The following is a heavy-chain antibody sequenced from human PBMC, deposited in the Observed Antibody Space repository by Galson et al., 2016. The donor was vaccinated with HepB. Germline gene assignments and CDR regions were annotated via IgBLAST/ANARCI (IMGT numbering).Heavy chain of an antibody. V-gene: IGHV3-15*01. CDR1: GFSFSTAW. CDR3: TVCGLTGDLDY. Sequence: SLRLSCAASGFSFSTAWMTWVRQAPGKGLEWIGRSKSRTDGGAIDYAAPVRGRFTISRDDSRDTLFLQMNSLKFEDTAVYYCTVCGLTGDLDYWGRGTRVAVSS. J-gene: IGHJ4*03. D-gene: IGHD3-9*01. CDR2: SKSRTDGGAI.